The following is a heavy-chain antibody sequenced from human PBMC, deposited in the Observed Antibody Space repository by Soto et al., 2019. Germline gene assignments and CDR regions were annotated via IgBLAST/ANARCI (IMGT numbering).Heavy chain of an antibody. CDR1: GFSLSTNGVG. D-gene: IGHD3-16*01. V-gene: IGHV2-5*02. CDR3: AHRCFGLRSPWDLGVFDY. CDR2: IYWDDDK. Sequence: QITLKESGPTLVEPTQTLTLTCTFSGFSLSTNGVGVGWIRQPPGEALEWLALIYWDDDKRYSPSLKSRVTITKDTSKDQVVLTMTNVDPVDTATYYCAHRCFGLRSPWDLGVFDYWGQGTLVTVSS. J-gene: IGHJ4*02.